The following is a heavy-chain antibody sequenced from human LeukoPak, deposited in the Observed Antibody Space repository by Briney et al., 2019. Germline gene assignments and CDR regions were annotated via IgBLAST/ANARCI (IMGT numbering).Heavy chain of an antibody. CDR3: ARDGGCTSRPFDY. J-gene: IGHJ4*02. D-gene: IGHD2-2*01. Sequence: SETLSLTCTVSGGSLSSYFWSWIRQPPGKGLEWIGNIYSTGGTSYNPSLKSRVTISVDTSKKQFSLRVSSVTAADTAVYYCARDGGCTSRPFDYWGQGTLVTVSS. CDR1: GGSLSSYF. V-gene: IGHV4-59*01. CDR2: IYSTGGT.